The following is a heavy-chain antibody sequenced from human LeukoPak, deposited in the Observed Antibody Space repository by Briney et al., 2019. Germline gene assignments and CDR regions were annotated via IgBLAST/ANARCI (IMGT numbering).Heavy chain of an antibody. CDR2: ISHGGSNK. Sequence: GGSLRLSCAASGFTFSSYAMHWVRQAPGKGLEWVGVISHGGSNKYYADSVKGRFTISRDNSKNTLYLQMNSLRAEDTAVYYCARPTFDAFDIWGQGTMVTVSS. CDR3: ARPTFDAFDI. V-gene: IGHV3-30-3*01. J-gene: IGHJ3*02. CDR1: GFTFSSYA. D-gene: IGHD3-16*01.